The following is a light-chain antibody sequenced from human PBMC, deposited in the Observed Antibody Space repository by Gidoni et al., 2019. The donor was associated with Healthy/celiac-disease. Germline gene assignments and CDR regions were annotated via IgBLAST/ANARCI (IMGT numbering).Light chain of an antibody. CDR2: AAS. J-gene: IGKJ3*01. CDR1: QSISSY. CDR3: QPSYSTPHT. Sequence: DIQMTPSTSSLSAAVGDRDTITCRASQSISSYLTWYQQKPEKAPKLLIYAASSLQSGVPSKFSGSGSGTDFTLTISSLQPEDFATYYCQPSYSTPHTFGPGTKVDIK. V-gene: IGKV1-39*01.